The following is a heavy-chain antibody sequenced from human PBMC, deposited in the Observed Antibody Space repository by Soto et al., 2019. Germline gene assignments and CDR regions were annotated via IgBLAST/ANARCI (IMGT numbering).Heavy chain of an antibody. Sequence: GESLKISCKGSGYSFTSYWIGWVRQMPVKGLEWMGRIDPSDSYTNYSPSFQGHVTTSADKSISTAYLQWSSLKASDTAMYYCAFLPYYYDSSGQTDYWGQGTLVTVSS. CDR1: GYSFTSYW. J-gene: IGHJ4*02. D-gene: IGHD3-22*01. CDR2: IDPSDSYT. V-gene: IGHV5-10-1*01. CDR3: AFLPYYYDSSGQTDY.